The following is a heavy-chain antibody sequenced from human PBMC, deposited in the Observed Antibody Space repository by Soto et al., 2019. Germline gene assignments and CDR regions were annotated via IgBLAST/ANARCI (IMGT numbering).Heavy chain of an antibody. CDR1: GGSISSYY. CDR3: ARSPSNDAFDI. Sequence: SQTLSLTCTVSGGSISSYYWSWIRQPPGKGLEWIGYIYYSGSTNYNPSLKSRVTISVDTSKNQFSLKLSSVTAADTAVYYCARSPSNDAFDIWGQGTMVTVS. V-gene: IGHV4-59*01. CDR2: IYYSGST. J-gene: IGHJ3*02.